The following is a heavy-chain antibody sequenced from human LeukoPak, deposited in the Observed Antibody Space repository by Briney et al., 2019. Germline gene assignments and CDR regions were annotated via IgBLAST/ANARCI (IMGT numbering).Heavy chain of an antibody. J-gene: IGHJ4*02. D-gene: IGHD1-26*01. CDR1: GGSTSSGSYY. Sequence: SEALSLTCTVSGGSTSSGSYYWSWIRQPAGKGLEWIGRIYTSGSTNYNPSLKSRVTISVDTSKNQFSLKLSSVTAADTAVYYCARDPPRGASDYWGQGTLVTVSS. CDR2: IYTSGST. CDR3: ARDPPRGASDY. V-gene: IGHV4-61*02.